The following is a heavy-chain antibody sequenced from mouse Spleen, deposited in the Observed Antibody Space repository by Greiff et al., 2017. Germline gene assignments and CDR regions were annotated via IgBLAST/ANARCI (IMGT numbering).Heavy chain of an antibody. CDR2: INPSTGGT. CDR1: GYSFTGYY. V-gene: IGHV1-42*01. CDR3: AKEPIYDGYVGAY. D-gene: IGHD2-3*01. Sequence: EVKLQESGPELVKPGASVKISCKASGYSFTGYYMNWVKQSPEKSLEWIGEINPSTGGTTYNQKFKAKATLTVDKSSSTAYMQLKSLTSEDSAVYYCAKEPIYDGYVGAYWGQGTLVTVSA. J-gene: IGHJ3*01.